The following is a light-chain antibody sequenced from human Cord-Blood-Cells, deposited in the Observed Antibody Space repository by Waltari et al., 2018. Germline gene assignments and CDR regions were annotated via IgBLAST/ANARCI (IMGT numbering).Light chain of an antibody. CDR3: SSYTSSSTYV. Sequence: QSALTQPASVSGSPGQSTTLSRPGTSRDVGGYNYVSWYQQHPGKAPKLMIYDVSNRPSGVSNRFSGFKSGNTASLTISGLQAEDEADYYCSSYTSSSTYVFGTGTKVIVL. CDR2: DVS. J-gene: IGLJ1*01. CDR1: SRDVGGYNY. V-gene: IGLV2-14*01.